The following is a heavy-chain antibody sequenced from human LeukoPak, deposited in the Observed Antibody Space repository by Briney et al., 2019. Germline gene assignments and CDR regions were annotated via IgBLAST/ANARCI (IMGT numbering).Heavy chain of an antibody. Sequence: SETLSLTCGLSVGSPSNTNWWTWFRQPPGKGLEWIGEVNLQGSTNYNPSLKSRVAISVDKSENHISLKLTSVTAEYRAVYYCAREGGPYRPLDYSGQGTLVTVAS. V-gene: IGHV4-4*02. CDR1: VGSPSNTNW. J-gene: IGHJ4*02. CDR3: AREGGPYRPLDY. CDR2: VNLQGST.